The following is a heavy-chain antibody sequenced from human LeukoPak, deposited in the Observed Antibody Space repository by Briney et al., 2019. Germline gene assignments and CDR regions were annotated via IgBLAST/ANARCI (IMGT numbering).Heavy chain of an antibody. CDR3: ARMIVVVNPACSEYYFDY. CDR1: GYTFTGYY. CDR2: INPNSGGT. V-gene: IGHV1-2*02. J-gene: IGHJ4*02. Sequence: ASVKVSCKASGYTFTGYYMHWVRQAPGQGLEWMGWINPNSGGTNYAQKFQGRVTMTRDTSISTAYMELSRLRSDDTAVYYCARMIVVVNPACSEYYFDYWGQGTLVTVSS. D-gene: IGHD3-22*01.